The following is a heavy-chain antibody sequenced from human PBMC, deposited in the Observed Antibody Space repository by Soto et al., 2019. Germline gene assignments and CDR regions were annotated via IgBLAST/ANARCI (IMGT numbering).Heavy chain of an antibody. J-gene: IGHJ4*02. CDR1: GGSINSYF. CDR3: AREPSWSGYFEF. CDR2: IYYNGST. D-gene: IGHD3-3*01. V-gene: IGHV4-59*01. Sequence: SETLSLTCTVSGGSINSYFWTWIRQPPGKALEWVGFIYYNGSTQYNPSLKSRVAMSVDTSKNQFSLKLNSVTAADTAVYYCAREPSWSGYFEFWGQGALVTVSS.